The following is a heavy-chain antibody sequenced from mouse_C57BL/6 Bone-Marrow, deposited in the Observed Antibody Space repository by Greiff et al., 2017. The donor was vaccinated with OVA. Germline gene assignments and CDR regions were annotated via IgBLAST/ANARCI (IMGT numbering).Heavy chain of an antibody. Sequence: EVKLMESGGGLVKPGGSLKLSCAASGFTFSSYAMSWVRQTPEKRLEWVATISDGGSYTYYPDNVKGRFTISRDTAKNNLYLQMSHLKSEDTAMYYCAKSRRRLPGFAYWGQGTLVTVSA. J-gene: IGHJ3*01. V-gene: IGHV5-4*03. D-gene: IGHD3-2*02. CDR3: AKSRRRLPGFAY. CDR1: GFTFSSYA. CDR2: ISDGGSYT.